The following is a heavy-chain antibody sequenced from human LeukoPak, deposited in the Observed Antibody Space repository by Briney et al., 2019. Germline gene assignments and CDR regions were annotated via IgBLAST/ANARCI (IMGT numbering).Heavy chain of an antibody. Sequence: GGSLRLSCAASGFTFSSYGMHWVRQAPGKGLEWVAVISYDGSNKYYADSVKGRFTISRDNSKNTLYLQMNSLRAEDTAVYYCARDREDCGSTSCYPYNWFDPWGQGTLVTVSS. V-gene: IGHV3-30*03. D-gene: IGHD2-2*01. CDR1: GFTFSSYG. CDR3: ARDREDCGSTSCYPYNWFDP. CDR2: ISYDGSNK. J-gene: IGHJ5*02.